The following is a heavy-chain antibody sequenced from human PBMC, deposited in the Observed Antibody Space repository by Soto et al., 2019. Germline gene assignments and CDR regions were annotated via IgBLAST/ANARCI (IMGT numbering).Heavy chain of an antibody. CDR3: TTLSTLQRTGYGTPRDSGTDV. CDR1: GDTFTSFT. CDR2: IIPLFNTP. J-gene: IGHJ6*01. D-gene: IGHD2-8*02. V-gene: IGHV1-69*06. Sequence: QVHLVQSGAEVRKPESSVRVSCKASGDTFTSFTISWVRQAPGQGLEWMGGIIPLFNTPTYAQKFQGRVTISADKSANTTYMELSSLTSEDTAVYYCTTLSTLQRTGYGTPRDSGTDVWGLGTTVTVPS.